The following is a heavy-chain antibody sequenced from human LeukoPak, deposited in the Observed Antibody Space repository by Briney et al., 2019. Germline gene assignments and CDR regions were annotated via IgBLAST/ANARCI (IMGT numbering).Heavy chain of an antibody. Sequence: PGGSLRLSCAASGFTFSSYAMSWVRQAPGKGLEWVSATSGSGGSTYYADSVKGRFTISRDNSKNTLYLQMNSLRAEDTAVYYCAKDLVVVTAIPVGMDVWGQGTTVTVSS. V-gene: IGHV3-23*01. D-gene: IGHD2-21*02. CDR2: TSGSGGST. J-gene: IGHJ6*02. CDR3: AKDLVVVTAIPVGMDV. CDR1: GFTFSSYA.